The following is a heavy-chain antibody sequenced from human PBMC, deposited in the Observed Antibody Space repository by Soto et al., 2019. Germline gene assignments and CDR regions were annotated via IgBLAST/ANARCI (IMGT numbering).Heavy chain of an antibody. D-gene: IGHD1-26*01. V-gene: IGHV4-61*08. J-gene: IGHJ4*02. CDR3: ARLGIGWEFPFDY. CDR2: IYHSGST. Sequence: QVQLQESGPGLVKPSETLSLTCIVSGGSVSNDAYYWSWIRQPPGKGLERIGYIYHSGSTYYNPSLKSRVTISADTSANQFSLKVSSVTAADTAVYYCARLGIGWEFPFDYWGQGTLVNVSS. CDR1: GGSVSNDAYY.